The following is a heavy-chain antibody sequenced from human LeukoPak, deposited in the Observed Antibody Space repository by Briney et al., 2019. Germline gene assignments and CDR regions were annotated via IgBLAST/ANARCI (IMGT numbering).Heavy chain of an antibody. CDR2: IYYSGST. D-gene: IGHD5-12*01. CDR3: ARDPLSIYSGYDYEDY. J-gene: IGHJ4*02. CDR1: GYSISSGYY. V-gene: IGHV4-38-2*02. Sequence: PSETLSLTCTVSGYSISSGYYWGWIRQPPGKGLEWIGSIYYSGSTYYNPSLKSRVTISVDTSKNQFSLKLSSVTAADTAVYYCARDPLSIYSGYDYEDYWGQGTLVTVSS.